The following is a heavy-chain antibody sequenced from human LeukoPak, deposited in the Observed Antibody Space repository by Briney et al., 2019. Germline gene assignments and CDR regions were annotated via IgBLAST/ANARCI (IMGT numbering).Heavy chain of an antibody. CDR2: ISSTSSVI. CDR3: ARSGGRLLNYYFDY. CDR1: EFTFRSYT. D-gene: IGHD1-14*01. Sequence: GESLRLSCAASEFTFRSYTMNCVRQAPGKGLEWISSISSTSSVIYYADSLKGRFTVSRDNAKNSLYLQMNSLRVEDTAVYYCARSGGRLLNYYFDYWGQGTLVTVSS. J-gene: IGHJ4*02. V-gene: IGHV3-21*01.